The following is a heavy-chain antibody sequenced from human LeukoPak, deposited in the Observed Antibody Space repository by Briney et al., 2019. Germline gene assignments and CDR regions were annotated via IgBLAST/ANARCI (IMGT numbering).Heavy chain of an antibody. J-gene: IGHJ2*01. D-gene: IGHD3-3*01. V-gene: IGHV4-34*01. Sequence: SETLSPTCAVYGGSFSGYYWSWIRQPPGKGLEWIGEINHSGSTDYNPSLKSRVTISVDTSKNQFSLKLSSVTAADTAVYYCARAQGFGVVRYFDLWGRGTLVTVSS. CDR1: GGSFSGYY. CDR2: INHSGST. CDR3: ARAQGFGVVRYFDL.